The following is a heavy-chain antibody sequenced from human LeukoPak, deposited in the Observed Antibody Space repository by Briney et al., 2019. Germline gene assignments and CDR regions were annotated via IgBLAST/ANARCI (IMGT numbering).Heavy chain of an antibody. J-gene: IGHJ4*02. Sequence: PSETLSLTCAVYGGSFSGYYWSWIRQPPGKGLEWIGEINHSGSTNYNPSLKSRVTMSVDTSKNQFSLKLSSVTAADTAVYYCAREPETYYYDSSGYFDYWGQGTLVTVSS. CDR3: AREPETYYYDSSGYFDY. V-gene: IGHV4-34*01. CDR2: INHSGST. CDR1: GGSFSGYY. D-gene: IGHD3-22*01.